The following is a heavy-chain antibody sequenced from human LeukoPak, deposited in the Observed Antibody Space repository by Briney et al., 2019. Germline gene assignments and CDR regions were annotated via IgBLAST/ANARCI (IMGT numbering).Heavy chain of an antibody. CDR1: GGSISSSSYY. CDR2: IYYSGST. J-gene: IGHJ4*02. V-gene: IGHV4-39*01. D-gene: IGHD3-10*01. Sequence: SETLSLTCTVSGGSISSSSYYWGWIRQPPGKGLEWIGSIYYSGSTYYNPSLKSRVTISVDTSKNQFSLKLSSVTAADTAVYYCASLVPIYSSGSYRDYWGQGTLVTVSS. CDR3: ASLVPIYSSGSYRDY.